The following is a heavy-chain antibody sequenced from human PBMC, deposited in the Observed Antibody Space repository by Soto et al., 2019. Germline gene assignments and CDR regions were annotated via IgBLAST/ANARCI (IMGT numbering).Heavy chain of an antibody. Sequence: LSLTCTVSGGSISSGGYYWSWIRQHPGKGLEWIGYIYYSGSTYYNPSLKSRVTISASIVYMEVNSLRSEDTALYYCARGIWVATTADYYLDSWGQATLVTLSS. D-gene: IGHD5-12*01. J-gene: IGHJ4*02. V-gene: IGHV4-31*03. CDR1: GGSISSGGYY. CDR3: ARGIWVATTADYYLDS. CDR2: IYYSGST.